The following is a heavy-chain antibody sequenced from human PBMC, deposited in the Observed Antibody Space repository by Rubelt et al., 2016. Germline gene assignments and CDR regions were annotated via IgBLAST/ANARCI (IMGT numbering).Heavy chain of an antibody. CDR3: AAVPQYDILTGYYTFDY. CDR1: A. V-gene: IGHV1-58*02. J-gene: IGHJ4*02. D-gene: IGHD3-9*01. CDR2: IVVGSGNT. Sequence: AMQWVRQARGQRLEWIGWIVVGSGNTNYAQKFQERVTITRDMSTSTAYMELSSLRSEDTAVYHCAAVPQYDILTGYYTFDYWGQGTLVTVSS.